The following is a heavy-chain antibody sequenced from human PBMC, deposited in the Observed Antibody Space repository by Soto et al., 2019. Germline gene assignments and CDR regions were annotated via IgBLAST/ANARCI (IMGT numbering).Heavy chain of an antibody. D-gene: IGHD4-17*01. CDR2: INWNGGST. Sequence: EVQLVESGGGVVRPGGSLRLSCAASGFTFDDYGMSWVRQAPGKGLEWVSGINWNGGSTGYAYSVKGRFTISRDNAKNSLYLQMNSLRAEDTALYHCARVLAPWYGDSASFDIWGQGTMVTGSS. J-gene: IGHJ3*02. CDR3: ARVLAPWYGDSASFDI. CDR1: GFTFDDYG. V-gene: IGHV3-20*01.